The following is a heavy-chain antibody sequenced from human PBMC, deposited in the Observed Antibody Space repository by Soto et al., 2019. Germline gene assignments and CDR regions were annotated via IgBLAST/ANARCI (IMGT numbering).Heavy chain of an antibody. Sequence: QVHLQQWGAGLVKPSGTLSLTCGVSGVSLRGYLWSWVRQPIGKGLEYIGENRYSGETAYNPSLKGRVTTSVDTSKRQYSLTLSSVTAADTAVDYCARRPDGLDFWCQGTPVIVSS. J-gene: IGHJ4*02. D-gene: IGHD3-9*01. V-gene: IGHV4-34*02. CDR3: ARRPDGLDF. CDR2: NRYSGET. CDR1: GVSLRGYL.